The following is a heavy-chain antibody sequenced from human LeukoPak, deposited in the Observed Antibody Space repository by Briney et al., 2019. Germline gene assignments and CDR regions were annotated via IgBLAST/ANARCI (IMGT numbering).Heavy chain of an antibody. J-gene: IGHJ3*02. CDR1: GYSISSGYY. CDR2: IYHSGST. Sequence: SETLSLTCTVSGYSISSGYYWGWIRQPPGKGLEWIGCIYHSGSTYYNPSLKSRVTISVDTSKNQFSLKLSSVTAADTAVYYCARVVSVYYDSSGYYHAFDIWGQGTMVTVSS. CDR3: ARVVSVYYDSSGYYHAFDI. D-gene: IGHD3-22*01. V-gene: IGHV4-38-2*02.